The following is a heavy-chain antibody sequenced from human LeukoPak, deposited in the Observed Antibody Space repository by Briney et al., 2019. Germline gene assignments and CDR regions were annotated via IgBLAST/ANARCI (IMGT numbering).Heavy chain of an antibody. V-gene: IGHV3-23*01. D-gene: IGHD1-1*01. J-gene: IGHJ4*02. CDR1: GITFSSYG. CDR2: ISSTGGTT. Sequence: GGSLRLSSAASGITFSSYGMSWVRPAPGKGLEWGLSISSTGGTTYYADSVKGRFTISRDNSKNTLYLQMNSLKTEDTAVYYCTTEFYTTGTTRGYWGQGTLVTVSS. CDR3: TTEFYTTGTTRGY.